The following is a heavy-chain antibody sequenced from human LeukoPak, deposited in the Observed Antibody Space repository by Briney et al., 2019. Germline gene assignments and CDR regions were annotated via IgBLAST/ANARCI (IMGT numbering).Heavy chain of an antibody. CDR1: EFTFSNYW. V-gene: IGHV3-74*01. CDR3: ARDRGARGRGLA. D-gene: IGHD3-10*01. CDR2: TSSDGTIT. J-gene: IGHJ5*02. Sequence: PWGSLRLSCAASEFTFSNYWIYWVRQAPGKGLVWVSRTSSDGTITSYADSVKGRFTISRDNDKNSLYLQMNSLRAEDTAVYYCARDRGARGRGLAWGQGTQVTVSS.